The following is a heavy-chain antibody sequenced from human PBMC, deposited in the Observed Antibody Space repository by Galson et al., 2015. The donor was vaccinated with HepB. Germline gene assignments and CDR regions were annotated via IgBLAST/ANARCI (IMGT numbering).Heavy chain of an antibody. CDR3: AKDFTQWLVTGWFDP. CDR2: ISYDGSNK. V-gene: IGHV3-30*18. D-gene: IGHD6-19*01. J-gene: IGHJ5*02. CDR1: RFTFSSYG. Sequence: SLRVSGAASRFTFSSYGMHWVRQAPGKGLEWVAAISYDGSNKYYADSVKGRFTISRDNSKNTLYLQMNSLRAEDTAVYYCAKDFTQWLVTGWFDPWGQGTLVTVSS.